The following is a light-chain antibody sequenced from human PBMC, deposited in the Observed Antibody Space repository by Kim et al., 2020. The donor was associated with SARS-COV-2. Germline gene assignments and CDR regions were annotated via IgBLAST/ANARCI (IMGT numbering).Light chain of an antibody. CDR2: SDN. Sequence: GQRVTVSCYGRRSNVGNNPLNWYHHHPRTAPPLLIFSDNQPPSSVPDLCSASTSGTSPSLAINGLQAEDETDYFCSTWDDSLSALVFGGGTKLTVL. CDR1: RSNVGNNP. V-gene: IGLV1-44*01. J-gene: IGLJ2*01. CDR3: STWDDSLSALV.